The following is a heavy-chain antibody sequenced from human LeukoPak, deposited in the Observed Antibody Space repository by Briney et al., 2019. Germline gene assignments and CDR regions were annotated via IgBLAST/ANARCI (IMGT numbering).Heavy chain of an antibody. D-gene: IGHD1-26*01. V-gene: IGHV3-11*03. Sequence: KPGGSLRLSCAASGFTFSDYYMSWIRQAPGKVLEWISYISVSGSYTNYADSVKGRFTISRDNAKNSLYLQMISLRAEDTAVYYCARCGTPNNYYGYGVDVWGQGTTVIVSS. CDR3: ARCGTPNNYYGYGVDV. J-gene: IGHJ6*02. CDR2: ISVSGSYT. CDR1: GFTFSDYY.